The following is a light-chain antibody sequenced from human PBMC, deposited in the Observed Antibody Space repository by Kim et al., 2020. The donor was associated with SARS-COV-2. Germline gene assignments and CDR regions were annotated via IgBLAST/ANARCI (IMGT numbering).Light chain of an antibody. CDR2: ASS. CDR1: QYISRW. CDR3: QQANSSPLT. Sequence: DIQMTQSPSSVSASVGDRVTITCRASQYISRWLAWYQQKPGKAPKLLIYASSSFQSGVPSRFSGSTSGTDFTLTISTLQPEDVATYYCQQANSSPLTFGGGTQVDIK. V-gene: IGKV1-12*01. J-gene: IGKJ4*01.